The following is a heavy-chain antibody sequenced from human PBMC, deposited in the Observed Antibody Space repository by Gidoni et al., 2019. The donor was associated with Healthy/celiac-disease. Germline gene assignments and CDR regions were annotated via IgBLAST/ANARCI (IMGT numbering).Heavy chain of an antibody. J-gene: IGHJ4*02. CDR2: ISGSGGST. D-gene: IGHD5-12*01. Sequence: EVQLLESGGGLVQPGGSLRLSCAASGFTFSSYAMSWVRQAPGKGLGWVSAISGSGGSTYYADSVKGRFTISRDNSKNTLYLQMNSLRAEDTAVYYCAKGLMATSYFDYWGQGTLVTVSS. V-gene: IGHV3-23*01. CDR3: AKGLMATSYFDY. CDR1: GFTFSSYA.